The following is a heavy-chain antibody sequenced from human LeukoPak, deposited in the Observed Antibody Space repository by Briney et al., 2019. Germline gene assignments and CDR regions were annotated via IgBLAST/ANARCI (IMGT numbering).Heavy chain of an antibody. CDR2: IRYDGSNK. J-gene: IGHJ4*02. CDR1: GFTFSSYG. V-gene: IGHV3-30*02. CDR3: AKDPDTARRVLDY. Sequence: PGGSLRLSCAASGFTFSSYGMHWVRQAPGKGLEWVAFIRYDGSNKYYADSVKGRFTISRDNSKNTLYLQMNSLRAEDTAVYYCAKDPDTARRVLDYWGQGTLVTVSS. D-gene: IGHD5-18*01.